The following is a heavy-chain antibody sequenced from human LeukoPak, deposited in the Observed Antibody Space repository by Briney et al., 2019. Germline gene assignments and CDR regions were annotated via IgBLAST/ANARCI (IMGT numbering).Heavy chain of an antibody. D-gene: IGHD6-19*01. Sequence: SETLSLTCAVYGGSFSGYYWSWIRQPPGKGLEWIGEINHSGSTNYNPSLKSRVTISVDTSKNQFSLKLSSVTAADTAVYYCARLSIAVAGTHADYWGQRTLVTGSS. V-gene: IGHV4-34*01. CDR2: INHSGST. CDR1: GGSFSGYY. J-gene: IGHJ4*02. CDR3: ARLSIAVAGTHADY.